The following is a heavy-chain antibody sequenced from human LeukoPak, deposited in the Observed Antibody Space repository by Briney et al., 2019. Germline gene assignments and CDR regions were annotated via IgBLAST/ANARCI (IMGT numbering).Heavy chain of an antibody. D-gene: IGHD2-2*01. V-gene: IGHV4-38-2*02. CDR1: GYSITSAYC. CDR2: FFLKGST. CDR3: ARVARCTSCFDVDY. J-gene: IGHJ4*02. Sequence: SETLSLTCTVSGYSITSAYCWGWIRQPPGKGLEWIGSFFLKGSTYYNPSLKSRVTISVDTSKNQFSLTLSSVTAADTAVYYCARVARCTSCFDVDYWGQGTLVTVSS.